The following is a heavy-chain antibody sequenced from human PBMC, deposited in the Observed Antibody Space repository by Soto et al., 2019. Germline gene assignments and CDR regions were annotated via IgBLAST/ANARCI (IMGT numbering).Heavy chain of an antibody. J-gene: IGHJ4*02. CDR3: ARGRYGDY. Sequence: QVHLVQSGAEVKKPGASVKVSCKGSGYAFTTYGITWVRQAPGEGLEWMGWISAHIGNTNYTQKLEGRVTVTRDTSSRTAYMELRSLRSDDTAVYYCARGRYGDYWGQGALVTVSS. CDR1: GYAFTTYG. CDR2: ISAHIGNT. D-gene: IGHD1-1*01. V-gene: IGHV1-18*01.